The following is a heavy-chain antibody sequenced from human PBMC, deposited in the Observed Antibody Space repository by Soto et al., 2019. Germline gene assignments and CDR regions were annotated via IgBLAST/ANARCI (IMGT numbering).Heavy chain of an antibody. D-gene: IGHD3-22*01. CDR2: INPSGGST. CDR1: GYTFTSYY. V-gene: IGHV1-46*01. Sequence: QVQLVQSGAEVKKPGASVKVPCKASGYTFTSYYMHWVRQAPGQGLEWMGIINPSGGSTSYAQKFQGRVTLTRDTSTSTVYMELSSLRSEDTAVYYCARDPPLDSSGTKRYFDLWGRGTLVTVSS. CDR3: ARDPPLDSSGTKRYFDL. J-gene: IGHJ2*01.